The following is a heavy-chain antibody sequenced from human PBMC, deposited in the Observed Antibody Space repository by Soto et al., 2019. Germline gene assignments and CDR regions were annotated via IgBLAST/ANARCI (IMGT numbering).Heavy chain of an antibody. D-gene: IGHD3-3*01. J-gene: IGHJ4*02. CDR2: INSDGSST. Sequence: PGGSLRLSCAASGFTFSSYWMHWVRQAPGKGLVWVSRINSDGSSTSYADSVKGRFTISRDNAKNTLYLQMNSLRAEDTAVYYCASAWGLWSGYYPVDYWGQGTLVTVSS. CDR3: ASAWGLWSGYYPVDY. V-gene: IGHV3-74*01. CDR1: GFTFSSYW.